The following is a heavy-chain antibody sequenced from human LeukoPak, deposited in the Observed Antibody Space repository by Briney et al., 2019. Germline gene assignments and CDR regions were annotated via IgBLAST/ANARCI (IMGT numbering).Heavy chain of an antibody. J-gene: IGHJ4*02. D-gene: IGHD2-2*01. CDR1: GYTFTNYD. Sequence: ASVKVSCKPSGYTFTNYDINWVRQAAGQRLEWMGWMSPNSADSPSVDKCRGRVTITRDTSIRKAYMQLSGLRSDDTAVYYCARRYCISTGCSAFDYWGPGTPVTVSS. V-gene: IGHV1-8*01. CDR3: ARRYCISTGCSAFDY. CDR2: MSPNSADS.